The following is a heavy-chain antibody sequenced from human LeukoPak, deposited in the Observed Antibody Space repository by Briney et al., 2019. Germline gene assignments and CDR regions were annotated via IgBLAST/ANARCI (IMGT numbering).Heavy chain of an antibody. D-gene: IGHD3-22*01. Sequence: ASVKVSCKASGYTFTSYGISWVRQAPGQGLEWMGWISAYNGNTNYAQKLQGRVTMTTDTSTSTAYMELRSLRSDDTAVYYCAREPLYDSSGYVPAYGGRGTLVTVSS. J-gene: IGHJ4*02. CDR1: GYTFTSYG. CDR3: AREPLYDSSGYVPAY. V-gene: IGHV1-18*01. CDR2: ISAYNGNT.